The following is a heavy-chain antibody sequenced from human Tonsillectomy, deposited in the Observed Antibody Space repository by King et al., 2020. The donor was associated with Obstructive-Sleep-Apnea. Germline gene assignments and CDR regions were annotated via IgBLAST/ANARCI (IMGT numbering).Heavy chain of an antibody. CDR3: ARPRGSSRYYFYGLNV. J-gene: IGHJ6*02. Sequence: QLVQSGAEVKKPGESLRISCKGSGYSFPNYWITWVRQMPGKGLEWMGRIDPSDSYTNYSPSFQGHVTISADKSIYTAYLQWGSLKASDTAIYYCARPRGSSRYYFYGLNVWGQGTTVTVSS. D-gene: IGHD6-13*01. CDR2: IDPSDSYT. CDR1: GYSFPNYW. V-gene: IGHV5-10-1*01.